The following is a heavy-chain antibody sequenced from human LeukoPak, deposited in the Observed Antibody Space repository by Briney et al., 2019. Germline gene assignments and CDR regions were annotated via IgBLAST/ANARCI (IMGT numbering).Heavy chain of an antibody. J-gene: IGHJ4*02. CDR2: IKQDGSEK. CDR1: GFTFSSYW. D-gene: IGHD3-3*01. V-gene: IGHV3-7*01. Sequence: GGSLRLSCAASGFTFSSYWMSWVRQAPGKGLEWVANIKQDGSEKYYVDSVKGRFTISRDNAKNSLYLQMNSLRAEDTAVYYCARVGYSGRFLEWLSFDYWGQGTLVTVSS. CDR3: ARVGYSGRFLEWLSFDY.